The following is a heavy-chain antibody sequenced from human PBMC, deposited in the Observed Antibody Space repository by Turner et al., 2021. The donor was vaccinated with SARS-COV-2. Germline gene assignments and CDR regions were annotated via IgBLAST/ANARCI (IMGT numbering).Heavy chain of an antibody. CDR1: GFTFSSYE. V-gene: IGHV3-48*03. CDR2: ISRSGSTI. D-gene: IGHD1-26*01. CDR3: ARAGVGATYYFDY. J-gene: IGHJ4*02. Sequence: EVQLVESGGGLVQPGGSLRLSCAASGFTFSSYEMNWVRQAPGKGLELVSYISRSGSTIYYADSVKGRFTISRDNAKNSLYLQMNSLRAEDTAVYYCARAGVGATYYFDYWGQGTLVTVSS.